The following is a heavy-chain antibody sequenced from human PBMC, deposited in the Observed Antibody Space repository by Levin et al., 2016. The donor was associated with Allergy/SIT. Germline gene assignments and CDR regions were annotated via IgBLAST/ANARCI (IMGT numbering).Heavy chain of an antibody. V-gene: IGHV1-69*10. Sequence: SVKVSCKASGGTFSSYAISWVRQAPGQGLEWMGGIIPILGIANYAQKFQGRVTITADKSTSTAYMELSSLRSEDTAVYYCARADQIAVAVVYWGQGTLVTVSS. D-gene: IGHD6-19*01. CDR2: IIPILGIA. CDR3: ARADQIAVAVVY. CDR1: GGTFSSYA. J-gene: IGHJ4*02.